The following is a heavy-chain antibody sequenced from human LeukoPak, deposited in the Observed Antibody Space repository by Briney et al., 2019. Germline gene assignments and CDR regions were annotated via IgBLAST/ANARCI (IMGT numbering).Heavy chain of an antibody. V-gene: IGHV4-38-2*02. CDR3: ALTYDSSGYGY. Sequence: SETLSLTCTVSGYSISSGYYWGWIRPSPGKGLEWIGSIYNSGSTYYNPSLKSRITISVDTSKNQFSLKLSSVTAADTAVYYCALTYDSSGYGYWGQGTLVTVSS. CDR2: IYNSGST. J-gene: IGHJ4*02. D-gene: IGHD3-22*01. CDR1: GYSISSGYY.